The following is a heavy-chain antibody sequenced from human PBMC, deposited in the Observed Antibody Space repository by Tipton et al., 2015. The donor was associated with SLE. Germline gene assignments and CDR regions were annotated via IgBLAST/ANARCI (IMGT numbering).Heavy chain of an antibody. V-gene: IGHV1-18*01. CDR2: ISAYNGNT. J-gene: IGHJ4*02. CDR3: ARDPTGWRSSSTSCPFDY. Sequence: QSGPEVKKPGASVKVSCKASGYTFTSYGISWGRQAPGQGLEWMGRISAYNGNTNYAQKPQGRVTMTTDTSTSTAYMELRSLRSDDTAVYYCARDPTGWRSSSTSCPFDYWGQGTQVTVSS. D-gene: IGHD2-2*01. CDR1: GYTFTSYG.